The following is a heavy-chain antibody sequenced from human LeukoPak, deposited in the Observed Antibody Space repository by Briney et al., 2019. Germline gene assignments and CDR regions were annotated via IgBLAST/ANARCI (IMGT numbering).Heavy chain of an antibody. CDR1: QFTFGYYT. V-gene: IGHV3-21*01. CDR2: ISSSGRFT. J-gene: IGHJ4*02. D-gene: IGHD6-13*01. CDR3: ARNSSSWYYFDY. Sequence: GGSLRLSCAASQFTFGYYTMNWVRQAPGKGLEWVSSISSSGRFTHYGDAVKGRFTISRDSAKNSLYLQMNSLRADDTAVYYCARNSSSWYYFDYWGQGTLVTVSS.